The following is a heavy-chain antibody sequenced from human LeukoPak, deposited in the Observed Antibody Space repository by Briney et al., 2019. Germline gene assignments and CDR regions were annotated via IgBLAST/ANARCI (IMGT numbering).Heavy chain of an antibody. CDR3: AREDDYVWGSYRCIDY. Sequence: GGSLRLFCAASGFTFSSYSMNWVRQAPGKGLEWVSYISSSSSTIYYADSVKGRFTISRDNAKNSLYLQMNSLRAEDTAVYYCAREDDYVWGSYRCIDYWGQGTLVTVSS. V-gene: IGHV3-48*01. D-gene: IGHD3-16*02. CDR1: GFTFSSYS. J-gene: IGHJ4*02. CDR2: ISSSSSTI.